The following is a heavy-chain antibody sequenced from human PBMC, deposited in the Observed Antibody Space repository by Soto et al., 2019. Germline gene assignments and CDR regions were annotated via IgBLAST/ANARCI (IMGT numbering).Heavy chain of an antibody. V-gene: IGHV3-30*18. Sequence: GGSLRLSCAASGFTFSSYGMHWVRQAPGKGLEWVAVISYDGSNKYYADSVKGRFTISRDNSKNTLYLQMNSLRAEDTAVYYCANGGPIVVVPAAPRRDSYYMDVWGKGTTVTVSS. J-gene: IGHJ6*03. CDR1: GFTFSSYG. CDR3: ANGGPIVVVPAAPRRDSYYMDV. D-gene: IGHD2-2*01. CDR2: ISYDGSNK.